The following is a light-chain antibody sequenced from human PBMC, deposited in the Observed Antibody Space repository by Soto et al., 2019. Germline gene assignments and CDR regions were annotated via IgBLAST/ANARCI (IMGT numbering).Light chain of an antibody. Sequence: QPVLTQSPSASASLGASVKLTCTLSSGHSSYAIAWHQQQPEKGPRYLMKLDSDGSHTKGDAIPDRFSGSSSGAERYLTISSLQSEDEADYYCQTLGTGIHVVFGGGTKVTVL. CDR2: LDSDGSH. V-gene: IGLV4-69*01. J-gene: IGLJ2*01. CDR1: SGHSSYA. CDR3: QTLGTGIHVV.